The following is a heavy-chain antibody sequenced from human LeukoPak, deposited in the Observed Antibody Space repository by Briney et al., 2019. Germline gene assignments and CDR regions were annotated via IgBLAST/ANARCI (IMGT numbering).Heavy chain of an antibody. CDR1: GASISGSGYY. J-gene: IGHJ4*02. CDR3: AREAYCGGDCYSGFDY. CDR2: IYYTGNT. V-gene: IGHV4-39*07. Sequence: SETLSLTCAVSGASISGSGYYLGWIRQPPGKGLEWIGNIYYTGNTYYNASLQSRVTISVDTSKNQFSLKLSSATAADTAVYYCAREAYCGGDCYSGFDYWGQGTLVTVSS. D-gene: IGHD2-21*02.